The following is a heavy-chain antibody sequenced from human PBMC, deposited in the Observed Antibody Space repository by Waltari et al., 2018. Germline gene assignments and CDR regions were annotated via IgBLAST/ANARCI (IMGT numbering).Heavy chain of an antibody. CDR1: GFTFSSYW. CDR2: IRQDGREK. CDR3: ARGRGYHYYLDV. Sequence: EVQLVESGGGLVQPGGSLRLSCAASGFTFSSYWMNWVRQAPGKGVEWVANIRQDGREKDYVDSVKGRFTISRDNAKNALYLQMNSLRAEDTAVYYCARGRGYHYYLDVWGKGTTVTVSS. V-gene: IGHV3-7*03. J-gene: IGHJ6*03. D-gene: IGHD3-10*01.